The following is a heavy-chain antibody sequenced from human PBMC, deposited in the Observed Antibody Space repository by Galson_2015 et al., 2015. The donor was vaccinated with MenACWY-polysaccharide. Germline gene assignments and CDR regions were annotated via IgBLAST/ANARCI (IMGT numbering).Heavy chain of an antibody. D-gene: IGHD3-10*01. Sequence: SLRLSCAASGFTFSNNWIHWVRQAPGKGLVWVSRINSDASSTAYADSVKGRFTISRDNAKNTLYLQMNSLRVEDTAVYHCVGPLGRGGTGAYGMDAWGQGTTVTVSS. V-gene: IGHV3-74*01. CDR3: VGPLGRGGTGAYGMDA. CDR1: GFTFSNNW. CDR2: INSDASST. J-gene: IGHJ6*02.